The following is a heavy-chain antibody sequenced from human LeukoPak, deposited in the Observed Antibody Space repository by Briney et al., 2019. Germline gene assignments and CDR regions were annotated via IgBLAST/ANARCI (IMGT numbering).Heavy chain of an antibody. CDR1: GYSFTSYW. J-gene: IGHJ3*02. CDR3: ASALYCSSTSCHKYDAFDI. CDR2: IYPGDSDT. D-gene: IGHD2-2*02. Sequence: GESLKISCKGSGYSFTSYWIGWVRQMPGKGLEWMAIIYPGDSDTRYSPSFQGQVTISADKSISTAYLQWSSLKASDTAMYYCASALYCSSTSCHKYDAFDIWGQGTMVTVSS. V-gene: IGHV5-51*01.